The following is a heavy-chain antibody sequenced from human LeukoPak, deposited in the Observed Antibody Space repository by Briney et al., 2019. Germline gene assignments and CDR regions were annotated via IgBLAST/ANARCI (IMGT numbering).Heavy chain of an antibody. CDR2: IHPSTGNP. CDR1: GYSFSTYA. CDR3: ARAFQSLGGLSLPDY. J-gene: IGHJ4*02. D-gene: IGHD3-16*02. V-gene: IGHV7-4-1*02. Sequence: ASVKLSCKASGYSFSTYAINWVRQAPGQGLEWMGWIHPSTGNPTSAKGFTGRFVFSLDTSVSTTYLQISSLKAEDTAVYFCARAFQSLGGLSLPDYWGQGTLVTVSS.